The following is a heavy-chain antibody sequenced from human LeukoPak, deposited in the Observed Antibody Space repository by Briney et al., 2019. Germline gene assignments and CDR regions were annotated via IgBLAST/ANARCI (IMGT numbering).Heavy chain of an antibody. CDR1: GYTFTGYY. D-gene: IGHD1-26*01. CDR2: INPNSGGT. Sequence: ASVKVSCKPSGYTFTGYYMHWVRQAPGQGLEWMGWINPNSGGTNYAQKFQGRVTMTRDTSISTAYMELSRLRSDDTAVYYCARDFEEWELPAYWGQGTLVTVSS. CDR3: ARDFEEWELPAY. V-gene: IGHV1-2*02. J-gene: IGHJ4*02.